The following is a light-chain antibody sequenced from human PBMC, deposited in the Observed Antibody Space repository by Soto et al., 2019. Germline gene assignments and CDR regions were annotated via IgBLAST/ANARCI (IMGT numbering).Light chain of an antibody. Sequence: EVVLTQSPGTLSLSPGERATLSCRASQSFSNNYLAWYQQKPGQAPRLLIYGASNRATGIPDRFSGSGSGTDFTLTISRLEPEDFAVYYCQQYGSSGTFGQGTKVDTK. CDR1: QSFSNNY. CDR2: GAS. J-gene: IGKJ1*01. V-gene: IGKV3-20*01. CDR3: QQYGSSGT.